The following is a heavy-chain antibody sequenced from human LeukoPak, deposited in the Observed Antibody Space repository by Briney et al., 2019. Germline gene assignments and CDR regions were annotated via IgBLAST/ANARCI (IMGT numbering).Heavy chain of an antibody. CDR1: GGTFSSYA. J-gene: IGHJ6*03. D-gene: IGHD5-12*01. CDR3: AREGWGGFTDKNYYYYMDV. CDR2: IIPIFGTA. V-gene: IGHV1-69*13. Sequence: SVKVSCKASGGTFSSYAISWVRQAPGQGLEWMGGIIPIFGTANYAQKFQGRVTITADESTSTAYMELSSLRSEDTAEYYCAREGWGGFTDKNYYYYMDVWGKGTTVTVSS.